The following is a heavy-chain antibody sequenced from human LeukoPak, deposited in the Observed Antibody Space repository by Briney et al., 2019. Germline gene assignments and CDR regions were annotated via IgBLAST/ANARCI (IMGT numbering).Heavy chain of an antibody. D-gene: IGHD4-17*01. CDR3: AGGYGEYYYGMDV. Sequence: QPGGSLRLSCAASGFTLSSYGMHWVRQAPGKGLEWVAVIWYDGSNKCYADSVKGRFTISRDNSKNTLYLQMNSLRAEDTAVYYCAGGYGEYYYGMDVWGQGTTVTVSS. CDR2: IWYDGSNK. V-gene: IGHV3-33*01. J-gene: IGHJ6*02. CDR1: GFTLSSYG.